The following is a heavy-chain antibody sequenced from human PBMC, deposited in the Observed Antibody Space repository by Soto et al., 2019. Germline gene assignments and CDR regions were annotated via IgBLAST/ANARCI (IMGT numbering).Heavy chain of an antibody. J-gene: IGHJ4*02. Sequence: PGGSLRLSCAASGFTFSSYGMHWVRQAPGKGLEWVAVISYDGSNKYYADSVKGRFTISGDNSKNTLYLQMNSLRAEDTAVYYCAKDTNSVLRFLEWLLFGAFDYWGQGTLVTVSS. CDR3: AKDTNSVLRFLEWLLFGAFDY. CDR2: ISYDGSNK. V-gene: IGHV3-30*18. D-gene: IGHD3-3*01. CDR1: GFTFSSYG.